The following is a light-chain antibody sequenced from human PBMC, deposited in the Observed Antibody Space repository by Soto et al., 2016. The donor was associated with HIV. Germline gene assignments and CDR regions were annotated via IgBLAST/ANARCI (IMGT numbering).Light chain of an antibody. Sequence: IQMTQSPSSLSASVGDRLTITCRASQSIDTDVNWYQQKIGKAPKLLIHDASNLETGIPSRFSGGGSGTHFTFTISSLQPEDIGTYYCQHFDNLPLAFGGGPRWR. CDR1: QSIDTD. J-gene: IGKJ4*01. V-gene: IGKV1-33*01. CDR2: DAS. CDR3: QHFDNLPLA.